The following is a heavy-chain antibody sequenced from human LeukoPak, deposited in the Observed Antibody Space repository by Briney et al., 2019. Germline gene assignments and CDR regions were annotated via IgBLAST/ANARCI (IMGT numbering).Heavy chain of an antibody. D-gene: IGHD3-10*01. J-gene: IGHJ6*02. CDR1: GFTFSSYW. CDR2: IKQDGSEK. CDR3: ARAFRMVPYYYYGIDV. Sequence: QPGGSLRLSCAASGFTFSSYWMSWVRQAPGKGLEWVANIKQDGSEKYYVDSVKGRFTISRDNAKNSLYLQMNSLRAEDTAVYYCARAFRMVPYYYYGIDVWGQGTTVTVSS. V-gene: IGHV3-7*01.